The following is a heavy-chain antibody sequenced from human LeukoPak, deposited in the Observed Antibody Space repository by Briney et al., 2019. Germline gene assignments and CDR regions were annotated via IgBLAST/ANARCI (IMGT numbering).Heavy chain of an antibody. J-gene: IGHJ6*03. V-gene: IGHV1-3*03. CDR1: GYTFTDYA. CDR3: ARGRGTPGTSRDFYFYYYMDV. D-gene: IGHD1-1*01. Sequence: ASVKVSCKASGYTFTDYAMHWVRQAPGQRPEWMGWINIGNGNTRYSKEFQGRITITRDTSASTVYMELGSLTSDDRAVYYCARGRGTPGTSRDFYFYYYMDVWGTGTTVTVSS. CDR2: INIGNGNT.